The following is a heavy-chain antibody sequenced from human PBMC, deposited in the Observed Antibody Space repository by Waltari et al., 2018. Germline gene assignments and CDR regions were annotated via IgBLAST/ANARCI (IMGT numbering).Heavy chain of an antibody. CDR2: FDPEDGET. CDR1: GYTLTELS. CDR3: ARDASHGGSSSSSYFDY. Sequence: QVQLVQSGAEVKKPGASVKVSCKVSGYTLTELSMHWVRQAPGKGLEWMGGFDPEDGETIYEQKFQGRVTITADKSTSTAYMELSSLRSEDTAVYYCARDASHGGSSSSSYFDYWGQGTLVTVSS. J-gene: IGHJ4*02. D-gene: IGHD6-6*01. V-gene: IGHV1-24*01.